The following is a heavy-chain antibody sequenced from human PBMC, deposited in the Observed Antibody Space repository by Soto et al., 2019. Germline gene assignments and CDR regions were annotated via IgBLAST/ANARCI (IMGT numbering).Heavy chain of an antibody. CDR3: ARYRFSGNRWSKFDY. CDR2: VYYSGTT. CDR1: GASVSNKTYY. J-gene: IGHJ4*02. V-gene: IGHV4-61*01. Sequence: QVQLQESGPGLVKPSETLSLTCSVSGASVSNKTYYWSWIRQPPGKRLEWLGYVYYSGTTNYTPSLKGRVTMSVDLSKNQFSLSLSSVTAADTAVYFCARYRFSGNRWSKFDYWGQGTLVTVSS. D-gene: IGHD3-16*02.